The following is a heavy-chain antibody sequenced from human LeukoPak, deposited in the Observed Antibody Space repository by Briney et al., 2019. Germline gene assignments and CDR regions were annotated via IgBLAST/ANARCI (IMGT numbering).Heavy chain of an antibody. CDR3: AKGMENGGSSWSLYYYYGMDV. J-gene: IGHJ6*02. V-gene: IGHV3-9*01. D-gene: IGHD6-13*01. Sequence: GGSLRLSCAASGFTFDDYAMHWVRQAPGKGLEWVSGISWNSGSIGYADPVKGRFTISRDNAKNSLYLQMNSLRAEDTALYYCAKGMENGGSSWSLYYYYGMDVWGQGTTVTVSS. CDR1: GFTFDDYA. CDR2: ISWNSGSI.